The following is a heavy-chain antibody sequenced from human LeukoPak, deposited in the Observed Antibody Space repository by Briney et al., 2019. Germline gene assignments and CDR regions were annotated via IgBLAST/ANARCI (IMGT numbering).Heavy chain of an antibody. Sequence: GESLRLSCAASGFAFKNAWMSWVRQAPGKGLEWLGLIKRKTEGATTDYSAPVKGRFTISRDDSEHTLHLQISSLKTEATYVYYCTTSSYCEKNVCQTYFDFWGEGTLVTVSS. V-gene: IGHV3-15*01. J-gene: IGHJ4*02. CDR2: IKRKTEGATT. D-gene: IGHD2-21*01. CDR3: TTSSYCEKNVCQTYFDF. CDR1: GFAFKNAW.